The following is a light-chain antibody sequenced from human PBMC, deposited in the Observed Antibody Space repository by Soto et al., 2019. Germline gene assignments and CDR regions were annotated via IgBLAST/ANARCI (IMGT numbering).Light chain of an antibody. CDR3: QQLNSYPLT. CDR1: QGMSNY. J-gene: IGKJ4*01. CDR2: TAS. V-gene: IGKV1-9*01. Sequence: DIQLTQSPSFLSASVGDRVTITCRASQGMSNYLAWYQRKPGKAPKLLIYTASTLQSGVPSRFSGGGSGTEVTLTISSLQPEDFATYYCQQLNSYPLTFGGGTKVEIK.